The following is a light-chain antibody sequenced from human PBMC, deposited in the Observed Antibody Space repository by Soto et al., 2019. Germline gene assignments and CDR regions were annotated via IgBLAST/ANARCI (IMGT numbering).Light chain of an antibody. Sequence: EIVLTQSPGTLSLSPGERATLSCRASQSVSSSYLAWYQQKPGQAPRLLIYGASSRATVIPDRFSGSGSGTDFTLTISRLEPEDFAVYYCQQYGSSPSWTFGQVTKVDIK. CDR3: QQYGSSPSWT. V-gene: IGKV3-20*01. CDR1: QSVSSSY. J-gene: IGKJ1*01. CDR2: GAS.